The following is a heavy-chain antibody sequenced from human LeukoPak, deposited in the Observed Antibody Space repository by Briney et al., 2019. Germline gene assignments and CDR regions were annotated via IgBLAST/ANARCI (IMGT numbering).Heavy chain of an antibody. J-gene: IGHJ4*02. Sequence: GGSLRLSCAASGFTFSSYWMNWARQAPGKGLEWVANIKEDGTETYYVDSVKGRFTIPRDNAKNSLYLQMNSLRVEDTAVYYCAKEGRSLQTYWGQGTLVTVSS. CDR2: IKEDGTET. CDR1: GFTFSSYW. V-gene: IGHV3-7*03. CDR3: AKEGRSLQTY. D-gene: IGHD5-24*01.